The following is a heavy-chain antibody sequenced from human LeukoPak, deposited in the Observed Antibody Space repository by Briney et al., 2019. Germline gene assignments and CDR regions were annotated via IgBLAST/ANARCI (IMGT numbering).Heavy chain of an antibody. Sequence: ASVKVSCKASGYTFTSYGITWARQAPGQGLEWMGWISAYSGNTNYAQKLQGRVTMTTDTSTSTTYMELRSLRSDDTAVYYCARADYYDSSGLLGFDYWGQGTLVTVSS. V-gene: IGHV1-18*01. D-gene: IGHD3-22*01. J-gene: IGHJ4*02. CDR3: ARADYYDSSGLLGFDY. CDR1: GYTFTSYG. CDR2: ISAYSGNT.